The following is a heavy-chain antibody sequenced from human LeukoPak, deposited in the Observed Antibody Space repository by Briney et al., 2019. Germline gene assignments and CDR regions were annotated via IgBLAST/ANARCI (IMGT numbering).Heavy chain of an antibody. J-gene: IGHJ4*02. D-gene: IGHD3-16*02. CDR3: AKRHDYVWGSYHPRAYYFDY. CDR2: ISGSGGSGGRT. Sequence: PGGSLRLSCEASGYTFKGYGLTWVRQAPGRGLEWVSGISGSGGSGGRTYYADSVKGRFTISRDNSKNTLYLQMNSLRAEDTAVYYCAKRHDYVWGSYHPRAYYFDYWGQGTLVTVSS. CDR1: GYTFKGYG. V-gene: IGHV3-23*01.